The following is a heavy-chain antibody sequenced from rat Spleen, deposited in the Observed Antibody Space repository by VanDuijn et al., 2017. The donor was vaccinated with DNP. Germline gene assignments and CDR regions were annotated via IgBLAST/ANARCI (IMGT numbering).Heavy chain of an antibody. Sequence: QVQLQQSGAELAKPGSSVMISCRASGYTFTTYYIGWIKQTTGQGPEYIGYINTGSGGTNYNEKFKGKATLTVDKSSSTAFMQFSSLTPDDSAVYYCARRRLPYWYFDFWGPGTMVTVSS. CDR1: GYTFTTYY. CDR3: ARRRLPYWYFDF. J-gene: IGHJ1*01. CDR2: INTGSGGT. D-gene: IGHD1-8*01. V-gene: IGHV1-43*01.